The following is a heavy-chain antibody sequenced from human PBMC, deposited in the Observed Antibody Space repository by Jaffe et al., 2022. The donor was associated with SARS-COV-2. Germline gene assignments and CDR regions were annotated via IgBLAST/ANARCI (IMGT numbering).Heavy chain of an antibody. J-gene: IGHJ4*02. V-gene: IGHV3-23*01. CDR1: GFTFSSYA. D-gene: IGHD5-18*01. CDR3: AKEKVDVDTAVWRPKSTGGPGGY. CDR2: ISGSGGST. Sequence: EVQLLESGGGLVQPGGSLRLSCAASGFTFSSYAMSWVRQAPGKGLEWVSAISGSGGSTYYADSVKGRFTISRDNSKNTLYLQMNSLRAEDTAVYYCAKEKVDVDTAVWRPKSTGGPGGYWGQGTLVTVSS.